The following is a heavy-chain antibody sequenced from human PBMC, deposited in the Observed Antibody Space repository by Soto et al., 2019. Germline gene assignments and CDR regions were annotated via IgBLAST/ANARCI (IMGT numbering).Heavy chain of an antibody. CDR2: IYSGGST. Sequence: GSLRLSCAGSGFSVSRSYMNWVRQAPGKGLEWLSIIYSGGSTKYAAPVKDRFTVSRDTSKNTVYLHMDRLRAEDTAVYYCARDSPEYGTGSPLESWGQGTLVTVSS. CDR3: ARDSPEYGTGSPLES. V-gene: IGHV3-53*01. D-gene: IGHD3-10*01. CDR1: GFSVSRSY. J-gene: IGHJ4*02.